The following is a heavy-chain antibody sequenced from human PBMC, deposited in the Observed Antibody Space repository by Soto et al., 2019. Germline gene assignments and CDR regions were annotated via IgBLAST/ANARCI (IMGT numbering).Heavy chain of an antibody. Sequence: QVQLQESGPGLVKPSETLSLTCTVSGGSISSYYWSWIRQPPGKGLEWIGYIYYSGSTNYNPSLKSRVTISVDTSKIQFSRKLSSVTAADTAVYYCARVFSDWHNWNYAGSDWFDPWGQGTLVTVSS. V-gene: IGHV4-59*01. J-gene: IGHJ5*02. D-gene: IGHD1-7*01. CDR3: ARVFSDWHNWNYAGSDWFDP. CDR2: IYYSGST. CDR1: GGSISSYY.